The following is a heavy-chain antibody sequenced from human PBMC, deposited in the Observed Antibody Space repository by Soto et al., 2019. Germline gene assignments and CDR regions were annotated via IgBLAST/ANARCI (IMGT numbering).Heavy chain of an antibody. CDR1: GGTFSNYG. CDR2: IIPTFRTT. D-gene: IGHD1-26*01. V-gene: IGHV1-69*13. CDR3: AGGVVGPIITWYTQDMDV. J-gene: IGHJ6*04. Sequence: SVKVSCKASGGTFSNYGISWVRQAPGQGLEWMGSIIPTFRTTTYAQKFQGRVTITADESTTTAYMDLSSLIFEDTAVYYCAGGVVGPIITWYTQDMDVWGRGSTVTVSS.